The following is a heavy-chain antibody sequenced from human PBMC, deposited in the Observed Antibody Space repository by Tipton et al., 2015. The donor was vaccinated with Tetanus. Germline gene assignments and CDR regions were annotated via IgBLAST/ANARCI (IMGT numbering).Heavy chain of an antibody. CDR1: GDSGSRHY. J-gene: IGHJ4*02. CDR3: ARGLIDDFVGARIYFDS. V-gene: IGHV4-59*02. CDR2: IFYSGNS. Sequence: LRLSCSVSGDSGSRHYWSWIRQPPGTALEWIGEIFYSGNSISNPSFRSRVTMSVDTSRTLFSLTLIAVTAADTAVYFCARGLIDDFVGARIYFDSWGSGTLVTVSS. D-gene: IGHD2-8*01.